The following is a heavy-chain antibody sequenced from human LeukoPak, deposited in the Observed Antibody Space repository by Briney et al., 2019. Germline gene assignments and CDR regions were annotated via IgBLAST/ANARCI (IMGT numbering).Heavy chain of an antibody. J-gene: IGHJ4*02. D-gene: IGHD1-26*01. Sequence: PSETLSLTCAVYGGSFSGYYCSWIRQPPGKGLEWIGEINHSGSTNYNPSLKSRVTMSVDTSKNHFSLKLSSVTAADTAVYYCAREGSPLTSWGQGTLVTVSS. CDR2: INHSGST. CDR3: AREGSPLTS. V-gene: IGHV4-34*01. CDR1: GGSFSGYY.